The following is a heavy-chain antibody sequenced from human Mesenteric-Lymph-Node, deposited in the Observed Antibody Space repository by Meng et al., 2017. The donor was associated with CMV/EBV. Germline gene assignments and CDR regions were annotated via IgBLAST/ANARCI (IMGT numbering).Heavy chain of an antibody. J-gene: IGHJ3*02. D-gene: IGHD3-10*01. Sequence: GGSLRLSCAASGFTFSSYGMHWVRQAPGKGLEWVAFIRYDGSNKYYADSVKGRFTISRDNSKNTLYLQMNSLRAEDTAVYYCAKDSYGSGSYYNMGDAFDIWGQGTMVT. CDR2: IRYDGSNK. V-gene: IGHV3-30*02. CDR3: AKDSYGSGSYYNMGDAFDI. CDR1: GFTFSSYG.